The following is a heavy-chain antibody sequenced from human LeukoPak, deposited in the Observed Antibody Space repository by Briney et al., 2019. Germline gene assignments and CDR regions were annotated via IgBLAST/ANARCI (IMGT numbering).Heavy chain of an antibody. CDR3: ARVRLWFGEYYFDY. CDR1: GGSISSGGSS. Sequence: SETLSLTCAVSGGSISSGGSSWSWIRQPPGKGLEWIGYIYHSGSTYYNPSLKSRVTISVDRSKNQFSLKLSSVTAADTAVYYCARVRLWFGEYYFDYWGQGTLVTVSS. V-gene: IGHV4-30-2*01. CDR2: IYHSGST. D-gene: IGHD3-10*01. J-gene: IGHJ4*02.